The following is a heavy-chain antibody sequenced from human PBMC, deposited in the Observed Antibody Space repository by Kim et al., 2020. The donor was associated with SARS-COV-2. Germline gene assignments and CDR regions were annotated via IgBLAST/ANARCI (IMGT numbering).Heavy chain of an antibody. CDR3: ARKATYYYDSSGYPIDY. CDR1: GFTFSSYG. V-gene: IGHV3-33*05. D-gene: IGHD3-22*01. Sequence: GGSLRLSCAASGFTFSSYGMHWVRQAPGKGLEWVAVISYDGSNKYYADSVKGRFTISRDNSKNTLYLQMNSLRAEDTAVYYCARKATYYYDSSGYPIDYWGQGTLVTVSS. J-gene: IGHJ4*02. CDR2: ISYDGSNK.